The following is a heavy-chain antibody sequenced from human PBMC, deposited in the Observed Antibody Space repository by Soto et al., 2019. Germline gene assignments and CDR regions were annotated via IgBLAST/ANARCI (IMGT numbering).Heavy chain of an antibody. J-gene: IGHJ6*02. CDR3: ARFGSSGWWGGFYYYYGMDV. D-gene: IGHD6-19*01. Sequence: PSETLSLTCTVSGGSISSYYWSWIRQPPGKGLEWIGYIYYSGSTNYNPSLKSRGTISVDTSKNQFSLKLSSVTAADTAAYYCARFGSSGWWGGFYYYYGMDVWGQGTTVTVSS. CDR2: IYYSGST. CDR1: GGSISSYY. V-gene: IGHV4-59*01.